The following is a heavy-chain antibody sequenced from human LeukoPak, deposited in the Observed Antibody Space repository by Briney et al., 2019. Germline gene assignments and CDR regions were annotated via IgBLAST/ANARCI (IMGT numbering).Heavy chain of an antibody. CDR3: AREPSQKGAHYMDV. Sequence: SETLSLTCTVSGVSISNYYWSWLRQPPGKGLEWIAYSGSTNYNPFLKSRVTISVDTSKNQFSLKLSSVTAADTAVYYCAREPSQKGAHYMDVWPKGTTVSISS. D-gene: IGHD3-16*01. CDR2: SGST. V-gene: IGHV4-59*01. CDR1: GVSISNYY. J-gene: IGHJ6*03.